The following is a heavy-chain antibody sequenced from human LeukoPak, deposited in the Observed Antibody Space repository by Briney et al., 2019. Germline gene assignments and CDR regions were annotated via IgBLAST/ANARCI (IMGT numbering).Heavy chain of an antibody. Sequence: AGESLKISCKGSGYSFTSYWIGWVRQMPGKGLEWMGIIYPGDSDTRYSLSFQGQVTISADKSISTAYLQWSSLKASDTAMYYCARHGGYSYGTYYFDYWGQGTLVTVSS. CDR3: ARHGGYSYGTYYFDY. CDR2: IYPGDSDT. J-gene: IGHJ4*02. CDR1: GYSFTSYW. D-gene: IGHD5-18*01. V-gene: IGHV5-51*01.